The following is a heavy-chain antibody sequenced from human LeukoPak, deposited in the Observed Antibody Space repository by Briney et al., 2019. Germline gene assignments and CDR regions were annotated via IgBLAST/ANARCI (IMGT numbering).Heavy chain of an antibody. V-gene: IGHV3-23*01. CDR2: VNSAGST. D-gene: IGHD1-14*01. J-gene: IGHJ3*02. CDR1: GFTFTSYS. CDR3: AKRGPTHHNTFDI. Sequence: PGGSLRLSCAASGFTFTSYSMSWVRQAPGKGLEWVSAVNSAGSTYFADSVKGRFTISRDNSQNTLFLQMNSLRAEDTAIYYCAKRGPTHHNTFDIWGQGTMVIVSS.